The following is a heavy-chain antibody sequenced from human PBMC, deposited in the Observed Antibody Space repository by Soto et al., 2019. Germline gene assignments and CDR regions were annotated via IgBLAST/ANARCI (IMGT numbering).Heavy chain of an antibody. CDR2: ISGSGAGT. V-gene: IGHV3-23*01. Sequence: EVQLLESGGGLVQPGGSLRLSCAASGFTFSSYAMSWVRQAPGKGLEWVSAISGSGAGTKYADSVKDRFTISRDNSKNTMYLQMNSLRAEDTAVYYCANSLRGYSYGPRGWFDPWGQGTLVTVSS. D-gene: IGHD5-18*01. CDR3: ANSLRGYSYGPRGWFDP. CDR1: GFTFSSYA. J-gene: IGHJ5*02.